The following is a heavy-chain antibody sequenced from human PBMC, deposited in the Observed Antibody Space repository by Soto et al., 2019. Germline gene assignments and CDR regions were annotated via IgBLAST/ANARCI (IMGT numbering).Heavy chain of an antibody. V-gene: IGHV4-4*02. CDR2: IYHSGST. D-gene: IGHD3-10*01. Sequence: PSETLSLTCAVSGGSISSSNWWSWVRQPPGKGLEWIGEIYHSGSTNYNPSLKSRVTISVDKSKNQFSLKLSSVTAADTAVYYCARDLQLYSPDIYGSGSYTGPAPNAGERHYYGMDVWGQGTTVTVSS. CDR1: GGSISSSNW. J-gene: IGHJ6*02. CDR3: ARDLQLYSPDIYGSGSYTGPAPNAGERHYYGMDV.